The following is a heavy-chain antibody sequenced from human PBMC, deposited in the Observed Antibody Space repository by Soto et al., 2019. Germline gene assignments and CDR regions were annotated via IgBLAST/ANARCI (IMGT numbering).Heavy chain of an antibody. CDR2: NYYSGNT. CDR1: GDSITSSHSS. V-gene: IGHV4-39*01. D-gene: IGHD2-21*01. CDR3: ARQWCDGGGCPAFDV. J-gene: IGHJ3*01. Sequence: SETLSLTCTVSGDSITSSHSSWAWIRQPPGKGLEWIGYNYYSGNTYYNPSLKSRVTISVDTCKNHFSLRLPSVTAAHTAVDYGARQWCDGGGCPAFDVWVQGTMVTVSS.